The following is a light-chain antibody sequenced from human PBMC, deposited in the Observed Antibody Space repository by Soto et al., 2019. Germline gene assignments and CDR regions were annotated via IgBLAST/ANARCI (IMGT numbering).Light chain of an antibody. CDR3: QQFGSSWLT. J-gene: IGKJ1*01. V-gene: IGKV3-20*01. CDR2: GTS. CDR1: QSIGSSY. Sequence: ENVLTQSPGTLSLSPGERATLSCRASQSIGSSYLAWYQQKPGHAPRLIIYGTSSRATGIPDRFSGSGSGTDFTLTISRLEPEDFCQQFGSSWLTFGQGTKVEIK.